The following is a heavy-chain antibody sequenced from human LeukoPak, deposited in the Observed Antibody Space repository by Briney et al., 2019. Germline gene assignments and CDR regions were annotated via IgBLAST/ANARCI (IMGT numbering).Heavy chain of an antibody. CDR3: ARGGFRVGATGFDY. V-gene: IGHV4-59*01. D-gene: IGHD1-26*01. CDR2: IYYNGIT. Sequence: SETLSLTCTVSGGSINNYYWSWIRQPPGKGLEFLGYIYYNGITNYNPPLKSRVTLSVDMSQNQFSLKLTSVTAADTALYYCARGGFRVGATGFDYWGHGTLVTVSS. CDR1: GGSINNYY. J-gene: IGHJ4*01.